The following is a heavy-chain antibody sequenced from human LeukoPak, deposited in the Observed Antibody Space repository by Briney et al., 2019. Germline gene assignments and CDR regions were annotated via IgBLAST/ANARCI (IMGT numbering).Heavy chain of an antibody. CDR1: GFTFSSYA. V-gene: IGHV3-30-3*01. Sequence: GSLRLSCAASGFTFSSYAMHWVRQAPGKGLEWVAVISYDGSNKYYADSVKGRFTISRDNSKNTLYLQMNSLRAEDTAVYYCARPFYDFWSGYWPYGMDVWGQGTTVTVSS. CDR2: ISYDGSNK. D-gene: IGHD3-3*01. CDR3: ARPFYDFWSGYWPYGMDV. J-gene: IGHJ6*02.